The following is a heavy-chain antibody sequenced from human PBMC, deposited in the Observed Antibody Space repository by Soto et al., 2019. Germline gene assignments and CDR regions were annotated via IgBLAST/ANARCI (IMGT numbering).Heavy chain of an antibody. CDR3: ARDPSIVLVPAATYYYYYYGMDV. Sequence: GGSLRLSCAASGFTFSSYWMSWVRQAPGMGLEWVANIKQDGSEKYYVDSVKGRFTISRDNAKNSLYLQMNSLRAEDTAVYYCARDPSIVLVPAATYYYYYYGMDVWGQGTTVTSP. CDR1: GFTFSSYW. J-gene: IGHJ6*02. V-gene: IGHV3-7*01. CDR2: IKQDGSEK. D-gene: IGHD2-2*01.